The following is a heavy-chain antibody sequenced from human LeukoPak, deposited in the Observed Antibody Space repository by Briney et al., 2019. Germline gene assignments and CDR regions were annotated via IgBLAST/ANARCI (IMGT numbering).Heavy chain of an antibody. J-gene: IGHJ4*02. D-gene: IGHD6-6*01. CDR1: GGSISSYY. CDR2: IYTSVNT. CDR3: AREDSSSSVDY. V-gene: IGHV4-4*07. Sequence: SETLSLTCTVSGGSISSYYWSWIRQPAGKGLEWIGHIYTSVNTNYNPSLKSRVTMSVDTSKNQFSLKLSSVTAADTAVYYCAREDSSSSVDYWGQGTLVTVSS.